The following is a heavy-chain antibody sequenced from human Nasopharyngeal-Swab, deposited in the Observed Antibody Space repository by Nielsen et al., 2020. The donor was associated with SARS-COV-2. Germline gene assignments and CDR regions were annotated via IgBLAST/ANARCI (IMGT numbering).Heavy chain of an antibody. V-gene: IGHV3-20*01. Sequence: GRPLRLSCAASGFTFDDYGMSWVRHAPGKGLEWVSGLNRNGGSKGYADSVKGRFTISRDNAKNSLYLQMNSLRAEDTAVYHCAGYRRPFDAFDIWGQGTMVTVSS. J-gene: IGHJ3*02. CDR3: AGYRRPFDAFDI. CDR2: LNRNGGSK. CDR1: GFTFDDYG. D-gene: IGHD1-1*01.